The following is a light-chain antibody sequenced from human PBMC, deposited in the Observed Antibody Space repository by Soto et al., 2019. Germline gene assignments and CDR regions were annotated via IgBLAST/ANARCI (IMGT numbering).Light chain of an antibody. CDR1: QSVSGN. Sequence: EIVMTQSPATLSVSPGERATFSCRASQSVSGNLAWYQQKPGQAPRLLIYGASTRATGIPARFSGSGSGTEFTLTISSLQSEDFAVYYCQQYNNWPQTFGQGTKVEIK. CDR2: GAS. J-gene: IGKJ1*01. V-gene: IGKV3-15*01. CDR3: QQYNNWPQT.